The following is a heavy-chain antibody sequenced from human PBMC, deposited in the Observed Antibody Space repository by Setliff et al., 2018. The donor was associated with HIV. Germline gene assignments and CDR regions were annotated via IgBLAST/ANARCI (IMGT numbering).Heavy chain of an antibody. CDR1: GYIFTNYW. CDR3: TRRRRAPGTGDLAAY. CDR2: VYPGDSVT. V-gene: IGHV5-51*01. J-gene: IGHJ4*02. Sequence: PGESLKISCKASGYIFTNYWIGWVRQMPGKGLEWIGVVYPGDSVTRYGPSFQGQVSISADRSITTAYLQWDSLKASDTAMYYCTRRRRAPGTGDLAAYWGQGTLVTVSS. D-gene: IGHD7-27*01.